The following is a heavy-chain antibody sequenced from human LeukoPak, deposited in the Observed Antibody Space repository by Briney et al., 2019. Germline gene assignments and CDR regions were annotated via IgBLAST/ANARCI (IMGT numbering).Heavy chain of an antibody. CDR2: INHTGNI. CDR3: ARVYYYDSSGYIHASAFDI. CDR1: GESFSDYY. Sequence: PSETLSLTCAVYGESFSDYYWSWIRQSPGKGLEWIGEINHTGNINYNPSLKSRVTISVDTSKNQFSLKLSSVTAADTAVYYCARVYYYDSSGYIHASAFDIWGQGTMVTVSS. V-gene: IGHV4-34*01. J-gene: IGHJ3*02. D-gene: IGHD3-22*01.